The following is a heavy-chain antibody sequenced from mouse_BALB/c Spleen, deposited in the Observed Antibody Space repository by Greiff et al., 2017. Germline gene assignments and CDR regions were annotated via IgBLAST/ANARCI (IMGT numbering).Heavy chain of an antibody. CDR3: ARGTTMITTNYAMDY. D-gene: IGHD2-4*01. J-gene: IGHJ4*01. Sequence: EVQLVESGGGLVKPGGSLKLSCAASGFTFSSYAMSWVRQTPGKGLEWVASISSGGSTYYPDSVKGRFTISRDNARNILYLQMSSLRSEDTAMYYCARGTTMITTNYAMDYWGQGTSVTVSS. CDR1: GFTFSSYA. V-gene: IGHV5-6-5*01. CDR2: ISSGGST.